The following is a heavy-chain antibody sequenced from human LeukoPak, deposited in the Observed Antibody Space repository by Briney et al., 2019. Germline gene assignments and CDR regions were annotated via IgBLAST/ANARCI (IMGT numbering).Heavy chain of an antibody. CDR2: ITGSGANT. CDR3: AKDPNGDYVGAYDF. V-gene: IGHV3-23*01. CDR1: GFTFSNYV. Sequence: GGSLRLSCAASGFTFSNYVMIWVRQAPRRGLEWVSTITGSGANTYYADSVTGRFTISRDNSKNTLFLQMNSLRAEDTAVYYCAKDPNGDYVGAYDFWGQGTMVTVSS. D-gene: IGHD4-17*01. J-gene: IGHJ3*01.